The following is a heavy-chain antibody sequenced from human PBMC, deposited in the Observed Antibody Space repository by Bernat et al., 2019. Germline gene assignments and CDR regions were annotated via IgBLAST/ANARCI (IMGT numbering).Heavy chain of an antibody. Sequence: EVQLVESGGGLVQPGGSLRLSCAASGFTFSSYEMNWVRQAPGKGLEWVSYISSSGSTIYYADSVKGRFTISRDNAKNSLYLQMNSLRAEDTAVYYWARDYCYDSSGYYFTEYFQHWGQGTLVTVSS. D-gene: IGHD3-22*01. J-gene: IGHJ1*01. CDR3: ARDYCYDSSGYYFTEYFQH. V-gene: IGHV3-48*03. CDR2: ISSSGSTI. CDR1: GFTFSSYE.